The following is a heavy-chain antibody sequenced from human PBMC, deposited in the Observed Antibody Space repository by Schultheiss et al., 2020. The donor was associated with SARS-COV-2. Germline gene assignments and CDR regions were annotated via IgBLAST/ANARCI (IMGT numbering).Heavy chain of an antibody. J-gene: IGHJ5*02. Sequence: SQTLSLTCTVSGGSIISDVYYWGWIRQSPGKGLEWIVTTYYTGSAYYNPSLKSRVTISVDTSKDEFSLKLTSVTAADTAEYYCARRRSDGNWWLDTWGQGTLVTVSS. CDR1: GGSIISDVYY. V-gene: IGHV4-39*01. D-gene: IGHD2-8*02. CDR2: TYYTGSA. CDR3: ARRRSDGNWWLDT.